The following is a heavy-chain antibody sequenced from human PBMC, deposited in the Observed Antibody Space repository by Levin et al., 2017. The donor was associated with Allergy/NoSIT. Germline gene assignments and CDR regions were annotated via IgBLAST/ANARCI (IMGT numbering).Heavy chain of an antibody. Sequence: SGESLKISCAASGFTVSSNYMSWVRQAPGKGLEWVSVIYSGGSTYYADSVKGRFTISRDNSKNTLYLQMNSLRAEDTAVYYCARVYYYGSGSYYRPSYYYYYYMDVWGKGTTVTVSS. CDR2: IYSGGST. D-gene: IGHD3-10*01. CDR3: ARVYYYGSGSYYRPSYYYYYYMDV. CDR1: GFTVSSNY. V-gene: IGHV3-66*01. J-gene: IGHJ6*03.